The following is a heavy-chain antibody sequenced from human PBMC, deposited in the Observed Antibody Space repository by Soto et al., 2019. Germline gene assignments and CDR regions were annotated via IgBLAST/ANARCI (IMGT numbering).Heavy chain of an antibody. V-gene: IGHV1-3*01. J-gene: IGHJ4*02. CDR3: ARGGYFDSSNYLAY. CDR1: GYTFTSYG. Sequence: ASVRVSCKASGYTFTSYGINWVRQAPGRGLEWMGWINPGNGNTKYSQQFQGRVIIDRDTSASTAYMELSSLRSEDTDVYYCARGGYFDSSNYLAYWGLGTLVTV. CDR2: INPGNGNT. D-gene: IGHD3-22*01.